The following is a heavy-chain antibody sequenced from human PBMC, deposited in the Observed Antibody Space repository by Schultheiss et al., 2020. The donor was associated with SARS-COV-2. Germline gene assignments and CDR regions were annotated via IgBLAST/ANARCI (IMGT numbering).Heavy chain of an antibody. CDR2: IYYSGST. Sequence: SETLSLTCTVSGGSISSGSYYWSWIRQPPGKGLEWIGYIYYSGSTNYNPSLKSRVTISVDTSKNQFSLKLSSVTAADTAVYYCARGVPITMVQGVNYQFDYWGQGTLVTVSS. V-gene: IGHV4-61*01. CDR3: ARGVPITMVQGVNYQFDY. J-gene: IGHJ4*02. D-gene: IGHD3-10*01. CDR1: GGSISSGSYY.